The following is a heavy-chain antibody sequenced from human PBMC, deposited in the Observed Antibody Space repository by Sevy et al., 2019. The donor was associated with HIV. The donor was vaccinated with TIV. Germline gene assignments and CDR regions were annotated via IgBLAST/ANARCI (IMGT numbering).Heavy chain of an antibody. V-gene: IGHV3-23*01. J-gene: IGHJ4*02. CDR1: GFSFSNYA. D-gene: IGHD3-10*01. CDR2: ISAGGENT. Sequence: GGSLRLSCAASGFSFSNYAMNWVRQAPGKGPEWVSGISAGGENTYYAGSVKGRFTISRDNSKNTLYLQMKSLGAEDTAVYHCAKDRGEYGSGGYYRPLDYWGQGTLVTVSS. CDR3: AKDRGEYGSGGYYRPLDY.